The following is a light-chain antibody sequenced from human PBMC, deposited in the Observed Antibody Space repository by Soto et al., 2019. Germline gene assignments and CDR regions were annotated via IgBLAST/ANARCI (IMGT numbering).Light chain of an antibody. J-gene: IGKJ1*01. CDR1: QSVLYSPNNKNY. CDR2: WAS. V-gene: IGKV4-1*01. CDR3: QQYVSSPQT. Sequence: DIVMTQSPDSLAVSLGERATINCKSSQSVLYSPNNKNYLAWYQQKPGQPPKLLIYWASTRESGVPDRFSGGGSGTAFTLTISSLQAEDVAVYYCQQYVSSPQTFDQGTKVEIK.